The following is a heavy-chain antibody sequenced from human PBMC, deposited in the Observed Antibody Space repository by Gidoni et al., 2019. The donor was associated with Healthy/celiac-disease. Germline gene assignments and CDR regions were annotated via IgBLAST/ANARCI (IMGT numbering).Heavy chain of an antibody. V-gene: IGHV3-30*18. Sequence: QVQLVESGGGVVQPGRSLRLPCAASGFTSSSDGMHWVRQAPGKGLDWVEVISYDGSNKYYADSVKGRFTISRDNSKNTLYLQMNSVRAEDTAVYYCAKCYYDSSGYYHDAFDIWGQGTMVTVSS. J-gene: IGHJ3*02. CDR3: AKCYYDSSGYYHDAFDI. CDR2: ISYDGSNK. CDR1: GFTSSSDG. D-gene: IGHD3-22*01.